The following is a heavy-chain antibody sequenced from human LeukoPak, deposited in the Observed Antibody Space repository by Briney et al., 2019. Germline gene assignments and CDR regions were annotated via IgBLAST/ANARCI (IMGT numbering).Heavy chain of an antibody. CDR3: ARSYGLGGNYFDY. Sequence: VSVKVSCKASGYTXTDYYMHWVRQAPGQGLEWMGWINPNSGGTNYAQKFQGRVTMTRDTSISTAYMELSRLRSDDTAVYYCARSYGLGGNYFDYWGQGSLVTVSS. CDR1: GYTXTDYY. V-gene: IGHV1-2*02. D-gene: IGHD3-16*01. CDR2: INPNSGGT. J-gene: IGHJ4*02.